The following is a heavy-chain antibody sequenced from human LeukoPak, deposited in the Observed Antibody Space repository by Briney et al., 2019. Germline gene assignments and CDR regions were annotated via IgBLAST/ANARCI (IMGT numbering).Heavy chain of an antibody. CDR1: GYTFTGYY. Sequence: ASVKVSCKASGYTFTGYYIHWLRQAPGQGLEWMGWINPNSGGTNYAQKFQGLVTMSRDTSITTVYMELNRLVSDDTAVYYCARTKPPCTSCLLLDYWGQGTLVTVFS. D-gene: IGHD2-2*01. V-gene: IGHV1-2*02. CDR3: ARTKPPCTSCLLLDY. CDR2: INPNSGGT. J-gene: IGHJ4*02.